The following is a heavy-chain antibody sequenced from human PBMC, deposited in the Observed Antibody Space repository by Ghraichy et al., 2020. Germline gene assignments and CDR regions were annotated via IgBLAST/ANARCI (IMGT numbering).Heavy chain of an antibody. CDR2: ISGSAVST. V-gene: IGHV3-23*01. J-gene: IGHJ6*02. Sequence: LSLTCAASGFTFSSYAMTWVRQAPGKGLEWVSAISGSAVSTYYADSVKGRFTISRDNSKNTLFLQMNSLRAEDTAVYYCAKFTGRDYYYGMDVWGQGTMVTVSS. CDR3: AKFTGRDYYYGMDV. CDR1: GFTFSSYA. D-gene: IGHD3-10*01.